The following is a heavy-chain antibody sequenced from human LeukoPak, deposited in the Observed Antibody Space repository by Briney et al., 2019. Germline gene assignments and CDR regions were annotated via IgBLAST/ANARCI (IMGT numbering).Heavy chain of an antibody. J-gene: IGHJ2*01. Sequence: ASVKVSCKASGGTFSSYAISWVRQAPGQGLEWMGIINPSGGSTSYAQKFQGRVTMTRDTSTSTVYMELSSLRSEDTAVYYCARGALGYFDLWGRGTLVTVSS. CDR3: ARGALGYFDL. CDR2: INPSGGST. V-gene: IGHV1-46*01. CDR1: GGTFSSYA.